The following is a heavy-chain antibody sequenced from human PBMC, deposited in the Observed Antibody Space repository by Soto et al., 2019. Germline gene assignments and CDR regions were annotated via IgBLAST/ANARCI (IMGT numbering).Heavy chain of an antibody. D-gene: IGHD3-3*01. CDR1: GGSVNGYY. J-gene: IGHJ5*02. CDR3: DTSIKVFGLLIPPFDP. V-gene: IGHV4-34*01. CDR2: INHTGGT. Sequence: SETLSLTCAVYGGSVNGYYWNWIRQPPGKGLEWIGEINHTGGTHYNPSLKSRVTMSVDTSKNQFSLRLSSVTAADTAIYYCDTSIKVFGLLIPPFDPWGQGTQVTVSS.